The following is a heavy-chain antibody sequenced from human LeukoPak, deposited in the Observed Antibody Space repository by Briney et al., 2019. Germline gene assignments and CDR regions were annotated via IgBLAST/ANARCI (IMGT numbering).Heavy chain of an antibody. J-gene: IGHJ3*02. V-gene: IGHV3-53*01. Sequence: PGGSLRLSCAASGFTVSSNYMSWVRQAPGKGLEWVSVIYSGGSTYYADSVKGRFTISRDNSKNTLYLQMNSLRAEDTAVYYCASGRVYSPDAFDIWGQGTMVTVSS. CDR3: ASGRVYSPDAFDI. CDR2: IYSGGST. D-gene: IGHD2-8*01. CDR1: GFTVSSNY.